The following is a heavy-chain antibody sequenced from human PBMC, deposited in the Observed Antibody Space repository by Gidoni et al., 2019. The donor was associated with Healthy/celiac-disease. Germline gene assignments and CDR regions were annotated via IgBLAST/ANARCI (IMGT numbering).Heavy chain of an antibody. V-gene: IGHV3-23*01. CDR2: ISGSGGST. D-gene: IGHD6-19*01. Sequence: EVQLLESGGGLVQPGGSLGLLRSATGFTFTSDAMSWVRQAPGKGLEWVSAISGSGGSTYYADSVKGRFTISRDNSKNTLYLQMNSLRAEDTAVYYCAKESSGWYVFDYWGQGTLVTVSS. J-gene: IGHJ4*02. CDR1: GFTFTSDA. CDR3: AKESSGWYVFDY.